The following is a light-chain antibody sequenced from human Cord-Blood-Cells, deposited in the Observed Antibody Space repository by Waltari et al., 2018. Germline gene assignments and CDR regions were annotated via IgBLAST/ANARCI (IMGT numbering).Light chain of an antibody. CDR1: SSNIGAGYD. Sequence: QSVLTQPPSVSGAPGQRVTISCTGSSSNIGAGYDVHWYQQLPGTAPKLLFDGNSNRPSAVPVRFSGSKSGTSASLAITELQAEEEADYYCQSYDSSLSGYVFGTGTKVTVL. CDR3: QSYDSSLSGYV. CDR2: GNS. V-gene: IGLV1-40*01. J-gene: IGLJ1*01.